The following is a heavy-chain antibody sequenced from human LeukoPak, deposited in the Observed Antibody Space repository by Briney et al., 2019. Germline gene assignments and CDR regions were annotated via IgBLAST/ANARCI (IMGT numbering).Heavy chain of an antibody. CDR3: TRGSSGRRDN. CDR2: MNPNSGNT. D-gene: IGHD6-19*01. CDR1: GYTFTSCD. Sequence: GASVKVSCKASGYTFTSCDINWVRQATGQGLEWMGWMNPNSGNTGYGQSFQGRTTKTRDISIGTAYMELSNLTSEDTAIYYCTRGSSGRRDNWGQGTLVTVSA. V-gene: IGHV1-8*01. J-gene: IGHJ4*02.